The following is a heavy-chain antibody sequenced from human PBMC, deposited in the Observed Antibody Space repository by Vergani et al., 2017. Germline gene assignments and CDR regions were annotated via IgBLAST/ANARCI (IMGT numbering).Heavy chain of an antibody. CDR3: AREFGDYGYNWFDP. D-gene: IGHD4-17*01. V-gene: IGHV3-30*02. J-gene: IGHJ5*02. Sequence: VQLLESGGGLVQPGGSLRLSCAASGFTFTNYGMHWVRQAPGKGLEWVAFMRYDGSNKYYVDSVKGRFTISRDNSKNTLYLQMNSLRAEDTAVYYCAREFGDYGYNWFDPWGQGTLVTVSS. CDR2: MRYDGSNK. CDR1: GFTFTNYG.